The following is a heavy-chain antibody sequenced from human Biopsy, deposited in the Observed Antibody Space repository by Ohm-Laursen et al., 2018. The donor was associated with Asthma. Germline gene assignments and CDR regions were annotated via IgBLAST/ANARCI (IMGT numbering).Heavy chain of an antibody. D-gene: IGHD6-13*01. Sequence: GSLRLSCAASGFTSRAHAMSWVRQAPGKGLEWVSTISGNSGITYYADSVKGRFTISRDNSQNTLYLHMGSLSAEDTAVYYCAKDRSGTWYGFDYWGQGTLVTVSS. CDR1: GFTSRAHA. CDR3: AKDRSGTWYGFDY. CDR2: ISGNSGIT. J-gene: IGHJ4*02. V-gene: IGHV3-23*01.